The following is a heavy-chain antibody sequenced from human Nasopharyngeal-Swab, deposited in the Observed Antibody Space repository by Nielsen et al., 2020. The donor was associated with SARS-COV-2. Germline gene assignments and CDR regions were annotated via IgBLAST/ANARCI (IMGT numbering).Heavy chain of an antibody. V-gene: IGHV3-21*01. CDR1: GFTFSSYS. J-gene: IGHJ4*02. CDR3: ARDLGGFGGY. CDR2: ISSSSSYI. Sequence: GESLKISCAASGFTFSSYSMNWVRQAPGKGLEWVSSISSSSSYIYYADSVKGRFTISRDNAKNSLYLQMNNLRPEDTAVYYCARDLGGFGGYWGQGTLATVSS. D-gene: IGHD4-23*01.